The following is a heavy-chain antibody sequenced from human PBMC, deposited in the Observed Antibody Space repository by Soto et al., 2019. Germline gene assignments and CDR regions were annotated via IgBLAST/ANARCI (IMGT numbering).Heavy chain of an antibody. CDR3: ARAPAYDFWSGYYTDYYYGMDV. CDR1: GFTFSSYA. CDR2: ISYDGSNK. V-gene: IGHV3-30-3*01. Sequence: GGSLRLSCAASGFTFSSYAMHWVRQAPGKGLEWVAVISYDGSNKYYADSVKGRFTISRDNSKNTLYLQMNSLRAEDTAVYYCARAPAYDFWSGYYTDYYYGMDVWGQGTTVTVSS. J-gene: IGHJ6*02. D-gene: IGHD3-3*01.